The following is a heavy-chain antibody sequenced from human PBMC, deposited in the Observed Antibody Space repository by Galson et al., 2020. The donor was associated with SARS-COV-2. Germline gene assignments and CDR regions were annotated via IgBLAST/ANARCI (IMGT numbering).Heavy chain of an antibody. D-gene: IGHD5-12*01. CDR2: INHSGST. CDR1: GGSFSGYY. CDR3: ARDTGYSGYGSLSGGMDV. V-gene: IGHV4-34*01. Sequence: SETLSLTCAVYGGSFSGYYWSWTRQPPGKGLEWLGEINHSGSTNYNPSLKSRVTISVDTSKNQFSLKLSSVTAADTAVYYCARDTGYSGYGSLSGGMDVWGQGTTVTVSS. J-gene: IGHJ6*02.